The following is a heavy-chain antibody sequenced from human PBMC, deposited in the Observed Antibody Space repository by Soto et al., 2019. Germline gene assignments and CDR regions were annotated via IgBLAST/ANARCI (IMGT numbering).Heavy chain of an antibody. CDR1: GYTFTSYH. V-gene: IGHV1-18*01. CDR2: ISAYNTNT. Sequence: QVQLVQSGAEVKKPGASVKVSCKTSGYTFTSYHISWVRQAPGQGLEWMGWISAYNTNTNYAQKFQGRVTMTTDTLTSTAYMEPRSLRSADTAVYYCARDTPPTDYWGQGTLVTVSS. J-gene: IGHJ4*02. CDR3: ARDTPPTDY.